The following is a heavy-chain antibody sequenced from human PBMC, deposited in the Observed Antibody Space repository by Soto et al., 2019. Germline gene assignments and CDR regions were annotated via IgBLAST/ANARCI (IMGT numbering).Heavy chain of an antibody. D-gene: IGHD4-4*01. CDR1: GFTFSSYG. Sequence: QVQLVESGGGVVQPGRSLRLSCAASGFTFSSYGMHWVRQAPGKGLEGVAVIWYDGSNKYYADSVKGRFTISRDNSKNTLYLQMNSLRAEDTAVYYCARGGRPTVLRTDYWGQGTLVTVSS. V-gene: IGHV3-33*01. CDR2: IWYDGSNK. CDR3: ARGGRPTVLRTDY. J-gene: IGHJ4*02.